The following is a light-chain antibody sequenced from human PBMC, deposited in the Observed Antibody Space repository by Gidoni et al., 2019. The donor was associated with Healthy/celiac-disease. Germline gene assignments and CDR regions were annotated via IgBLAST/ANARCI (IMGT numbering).Light chain of an antibody. CDR1: QSVSSSY. Sequence: IVLTQSPGPLTLSPGERATLSCRARQSVSSSYLAWYQQKPGQAPRLLIYGASSRATGIPDRFSGSGSGTDFTLTISRLEPEDFAVYYCQQYGSSPRTFGGGTKVEIK. CDR2: GAS. CDR3: QQYGSSPRT. J-gene: IGKJ4*01. V-gene: IGKV3-20*01.